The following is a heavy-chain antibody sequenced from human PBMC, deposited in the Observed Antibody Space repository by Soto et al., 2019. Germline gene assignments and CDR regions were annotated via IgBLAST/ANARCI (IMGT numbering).Heavy chain of an antibody. V-gene: IGHV1-69*06. D-gene: IGHD1-7*01. CDR3: ARDLTRTVVPYFDF. J-gene: IGHJ4*02. CDR1: GGTFSNYV. CDR2: IIPISGAA. Sequence: QVPLVQSGAEVKKPGSSVKVSCKASGGTFSNYVVNWVLQAPGQGLELMGRIIPISGAANYAQKFHGRVTITADKSTSTSYMELSSLRSEDTAVYYCARDLTRTVVPYFDFWGQGTLVTVSS.